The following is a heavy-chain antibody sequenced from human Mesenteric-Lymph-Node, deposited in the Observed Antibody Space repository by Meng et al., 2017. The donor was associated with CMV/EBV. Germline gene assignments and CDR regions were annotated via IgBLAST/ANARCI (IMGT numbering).Heavy chain of an antibody. Sequence: SETLSLTCTVSGGSISSGDYYWSWIRQPPGKGLEWIGYIYYSGSTYYNPSLKSRVTISVDTSKNQFSLKLSSVTAADTAVYYCATYLVVPRNYQFDSWGQGTLVTVSS. V-gene: IGHV4-30-4*02. D-gene: IGHD2-2*01. CDR3: ATYLVVPRNYQFDS. J-gene: IGHJ4*02. CDR1: GGSISSGDYY. CDR2: IYYSGST.